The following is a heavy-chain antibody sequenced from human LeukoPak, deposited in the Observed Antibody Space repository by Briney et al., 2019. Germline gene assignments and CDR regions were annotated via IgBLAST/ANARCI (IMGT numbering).Heavy chain of an antibody. V-gene: IGHV4-39*01. CDR3: ARGGSSWYKFNYYFDY. CDR2: IYYSGST. D-gene: IGHD6-13*01. J-gene: IGHJ4*02. CDR1: GGSISSSSYY. Sequence: SETLSLTCTVSGGSISSSSYYWGWIRQPPGKGLEWIGSIYYSGSTYYNPSLKSRVTISVDTSKNQFSLKLSSVTAADTAVYYCARGGSSWYKFNYYFDYWGQGTLVTVSS.